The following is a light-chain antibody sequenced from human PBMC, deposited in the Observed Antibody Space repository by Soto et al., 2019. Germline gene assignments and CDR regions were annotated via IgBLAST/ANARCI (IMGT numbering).Light chain of an antibody. Sequence: MMMTQSPATLSVSPGERATLSCRASESVSSNLAWYQQRPGQAPRLVIYGASTRATGIPDRFSGSGSGTDFTLTISRLEPEDFAVYYCQQYGSSPPSITFGQGTRLEI. CDR1: ESVSSN. CDR2: GAS. J-gene: IGKJ5*01. CDR3: QQYGSSPPSIT. V-gene: IGKV3-20*01.